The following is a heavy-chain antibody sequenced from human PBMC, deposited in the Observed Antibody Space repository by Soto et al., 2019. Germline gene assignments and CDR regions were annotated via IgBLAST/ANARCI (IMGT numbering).Heavy chain of an antibody. Sequence: ASVKVSCKASGYTFTSYAMHWVRQAPGQRLEWMGWINAGNGNTKYSQKFQGRVTITRDTSASTAYMELSSLRSEDTAVYYFARDGGYSRYYYYYYMDVWGKGTTVTVSS. J-gene: IGHJ6*03. CDR2: INAGNGNT. V-gene: IGHV1-3*01. D-gene: IGHD6-13*01. CDR3: ARDGGYSRYYYYYYMDV. CDR1: GYTFTSYA.